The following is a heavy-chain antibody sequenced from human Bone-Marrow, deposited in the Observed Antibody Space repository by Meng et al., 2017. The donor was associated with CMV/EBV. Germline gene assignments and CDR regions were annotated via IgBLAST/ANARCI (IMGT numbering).Heavy chain of an antibody. CDR2: IYWNDDK. J-gene: IGHJ4*02. Sequence: SGPTLVKPPQTLTLTCTFPGFSLSTSGVGVGWIRQPPGKALEWLALIYWNDDKRYSPSLKSRLTITKDTSKNQVVLTMTNTDPVDTATYYCAHSEDIVVVPAATQGYFDYWGQGTLVTVSS. CDR3: AHSEDIVVVPAATQGYFDY. CDR1: GFSLSTSGVG. D-gene: IGHD2-2*01. V-gene: IGHV2-5*01.